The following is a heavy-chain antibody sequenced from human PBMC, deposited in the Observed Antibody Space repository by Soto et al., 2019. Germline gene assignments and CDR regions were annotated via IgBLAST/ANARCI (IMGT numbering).Heavy chain of an antibody. D-gene: IGHD6-13*01. CDR2: ISPMFGKA. J-gene: IGHJ4*02. Sequence: QVQLVQSGAEVKRPGSSVKVSCKASGGTFNNYAINWVRQAPGQGLEWMGDISPMFGKANYAQKFQGRVKITADDSTATAYLELSSLRSEYTALYYCARDVEVHTAVFGFGGQGSLVPVSS. V-gene: IGHV1-69*01. CDR3: ARDVEVHTAVFGF. CDR1: GGTFNNYA.